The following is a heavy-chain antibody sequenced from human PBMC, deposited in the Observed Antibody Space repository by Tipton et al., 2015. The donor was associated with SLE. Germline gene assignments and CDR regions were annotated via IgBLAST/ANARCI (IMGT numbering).Heavy chain of an antibody. CDR1: GDSISSSSYY. CDR2: VDYIGST. D-gene: IGHD4-17*01. J-gene: IGHJ6*02. V-gene: IGHV4-39*07. CDR3: LSLGSVTYQAIDV. Sequence: LRLSCSVSGDSISSSSYYWGWIRQPPGKGLEWIGSVDYIGSTYYNPSLKSRVSISVDTSRNQFSLKLSSVTAADTAVYYCLSLGSVTYQAIDVWGQGTTVTVSS.